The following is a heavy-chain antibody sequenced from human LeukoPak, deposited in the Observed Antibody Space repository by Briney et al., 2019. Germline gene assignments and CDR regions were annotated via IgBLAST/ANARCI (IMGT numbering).Heavy chain of an antibody. J-gene: IGHJ4*02. V-gene: IGHV3-23*01. CDR3: AKHQRGGYDSPSHY. CDR2: ISGSGGST. D-gene: IGHD5-12*01. CDR1: GFTFSSYA. Sequence: QPGGSLRLSCAASGFTFSSYAMSWVRQAPGKGLEWVSAISGSGGSTYYADSVKGRFTISRDSSKNTLYLQMNSLRAEDTAVYYCAKHQRGGYDSPSHYWGQGTLVTVSS.